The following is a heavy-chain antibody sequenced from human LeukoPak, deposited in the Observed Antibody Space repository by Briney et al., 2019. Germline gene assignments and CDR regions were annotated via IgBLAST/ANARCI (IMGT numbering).Heavy chain of an antibody. Sequence: GGSLRLSCAASGFTFSSYGMSWVRQAPGKGLEWVSAISGSGGSTYYADSVKGRFTISRDNSKSTLSLQMNSLRVEDTAIYYCATYRQVLLLFESWGQGTLVTVSS. V-gene: IGHV3-23*01. J-gene: IGHJ4*02. CDR1: GFTFSSYG. D-gene: IGHD2-8*02. CDR2: ISGSGGST. CDR3: ATYRQVLLLFES.